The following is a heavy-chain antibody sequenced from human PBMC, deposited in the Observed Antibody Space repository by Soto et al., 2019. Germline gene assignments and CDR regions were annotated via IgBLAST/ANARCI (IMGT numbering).Heavy chain of an antibody. D-gene: IGHD2-15*01. CDR1: AFSLTTNGVG. V-gene: IGHV2-5*02. CDR3: APTLLTFWNTSGCYSIYAFDV. Sequence: QITLKESGPTRVKPTQTLTLTCTFSAFSLTTNGVGVGWIRQPPGKALEWLALIYWDDDKRYSPSLRSRLTITKHTSKNRVVHTLPDRDHVDTATNSSAPTLLTFWNTSGCYSIYAFDVWGQGTMVTVSS. CDR2: IYWDDDK. J-gene: IGHJ3*01.